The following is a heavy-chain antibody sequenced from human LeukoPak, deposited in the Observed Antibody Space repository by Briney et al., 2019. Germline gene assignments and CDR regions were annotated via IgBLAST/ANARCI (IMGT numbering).Heavy chain of an antibody. CDR3: AKLVGATSFDY. CDR2: ISYDGSNK. CDR1: GFTFSSYG. V-gene: IGHV3-30*18. Sequence: GRALRLSCAASGFTFSSYGMHWVRQAPGKGLEWVAVISYDGSNKYYVDSVKGRFTISRDNSKNTLYLQVNSLRAEDTAVYYCAKLVGATSFDYWGQGTLVTVSS. J-gene: IGHJ4*02. D-gene: IGHD1-26*01.